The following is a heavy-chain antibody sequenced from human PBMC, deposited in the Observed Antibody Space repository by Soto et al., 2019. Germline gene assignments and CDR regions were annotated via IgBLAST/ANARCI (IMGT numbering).Heavy chain of an antibody. CDR3: AREGEMPYYYYGLDV. V-gene: IGHV1-18*01. J-gene: IGHJ6*02. CDR1: GYTFTTYG. D-gene: IGHD3-16*01. Sequence: QVQLVQSGAEVRKPGASVKVSCKASGYTFTTYGISWVRQAPGQGLEWMGWISGYDGHTKYAQKFQGRIIMTTDTSTSTVYMDLRSLRSDDTAAYYCAREGEMPYYYYGLDVWGQGTTVTVSS. CDR2: ISGYDGHT.